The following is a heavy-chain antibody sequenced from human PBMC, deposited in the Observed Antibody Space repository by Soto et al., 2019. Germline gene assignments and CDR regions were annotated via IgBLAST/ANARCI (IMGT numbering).Heavy chain of an antibody. CDR1: GGSFSGYY. CDR2: INHSGST. V-gene: IGHV4-34*01. Sequence: PSETLSLTCAVYGGSFSGYYWSWIRQPPGKGLEWIGEINHSGSTNYNPSLKSRVTISVDTSKNQFSLKLSSVTAADTAVYYCAREGYDFWRDNVRYFDYWGQGTLVTVSS. D-gene: IGHD3-3*01. J-gene: IGHJ4*02. CDR3: AREGYDFWRDNVRYFDY.